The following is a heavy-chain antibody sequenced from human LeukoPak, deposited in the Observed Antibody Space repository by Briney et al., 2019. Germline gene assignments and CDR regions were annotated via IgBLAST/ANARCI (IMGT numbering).Heavy chain of an antibody. CDR2: IKQDGSEK. J-gene: IGHJ6*03. V-gene: IGHV3-7*01. CDR1: GFTFSSYS. CDR3: ARGSQQLVDYYYYMDV. Sequence: TGGSLRLSCAASGFTFSSYSMSWVRQAPGKGLECMANIKQDGSEKYYVDSVKGRFTISRDNAKNSLYLQMNSLRAEDTAVYYCARGSQQLVDYYYYMDVWGKGTTVTVSS. D-gene: IGHD6-13*01.